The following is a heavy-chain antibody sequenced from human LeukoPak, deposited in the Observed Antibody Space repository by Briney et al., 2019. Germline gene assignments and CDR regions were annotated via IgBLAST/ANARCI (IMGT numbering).Heavy chain of an antibody. Sequence: RPSDTLSLTCTVSGDSITSSIYYWGWIRQAPGKGLEWIGTIYYRGSTFYNPSLKSRVTISRDTSKNQFSLRLSSVTAADTAVYYCARHLTRIPPNFDYWGQGTLVTVS. CDR1: GDSITSSIYY. V-gene: IGHV4-39*01. CDR3: ARHLTRIPPNFDY. J-gene: IGHJ4*02. D-gene: IGHD3-9*01. CDR2: IYYRGST.